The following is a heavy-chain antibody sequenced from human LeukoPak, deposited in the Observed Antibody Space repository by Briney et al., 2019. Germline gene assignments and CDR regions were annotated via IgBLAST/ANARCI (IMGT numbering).Heavy chain of an antibody. CDR1: GFTVSSNS. CDR2: IYSAGST. D-gene: IGHD3-16*01. V-gene: IGHV3-53*01. CDR3: ARRAGAYTHPYDY. Sequence: PGGSLRLSCTVSGFTVSSNSMSWVRQAPGKGLEWVSFIYSAGSTHYSDSVKGRFTISIDNSKNTQYLQMNSLRAEDTAVYYCARRAGAYTHPYDYWGQGTLVTVS. J-gene: IGHJ4*02.